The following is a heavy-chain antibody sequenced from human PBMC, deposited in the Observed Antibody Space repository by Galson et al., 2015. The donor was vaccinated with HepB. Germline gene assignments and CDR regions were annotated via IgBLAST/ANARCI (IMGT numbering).Heavy chain of an antibody. CDR2: ISGSDGST. D-gene: IGHD3-22*01. J-gene: IGHJ6*02. CDR1: GFTFSSYA. V-gene: IGHV3-23*01. Sequence: SLRLSCAASGFTFSSYAMSWVRRAPGKGLEWVSSISGSDGSTYYADSVKGRFTISRDNSKNTLYLQMNSLRAEDTAVYYCANRYDSSGYYFYYYYYGMDVWGQGTTVTVSS. CDR3: ANRYDSSGYYFYYYYYGMDV.